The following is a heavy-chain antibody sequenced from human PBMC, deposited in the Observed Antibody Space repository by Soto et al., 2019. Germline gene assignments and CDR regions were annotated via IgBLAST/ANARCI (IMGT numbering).Heavy chain of an antibody. D-gene: IGHD6-19*01. CDR3: TTRPQYSSGWEYPYYYGMDV. CDR2: IKSKTDGGTT. CDR1: GFTFNNAW. J-gene: IGHJ6*02. Sequence: GGSLRLSCAASGFTFNNAWMNWVRQAPGKGLEWVGRIKSKTDGGTTDYAAPVKGRFTISRDDSKNTLYLQMNSLKTEDTAVYYCTTRPQYSSGWEYPYYYGMDVWGQGTTVTVSS. V-gene: IGHV3-15*07.